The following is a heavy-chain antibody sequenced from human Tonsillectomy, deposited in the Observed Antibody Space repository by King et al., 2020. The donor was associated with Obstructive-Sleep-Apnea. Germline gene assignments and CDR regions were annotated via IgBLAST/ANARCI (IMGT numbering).Heavy chain of an antibody. CDR2: LGSAVDA. CDR3: ARSCSAGSCRYYFDY. CDR1: LFTFNSFE. Sequence: DVQLVQSGGGLVQPGGALRLFFAASLFTFNSFELHWVRQATGKGLEWVIALGSAVDAYYPGSLKRRFTIPRENAKSSFDLQMSSPGSGDTAVYYCARSCSAGSCRYYFDYWGQGTLVTVSS. J-gene: IGHJ4*02. D-gene: IGHD2-15*01. V-gene: IGHV3-13*01.